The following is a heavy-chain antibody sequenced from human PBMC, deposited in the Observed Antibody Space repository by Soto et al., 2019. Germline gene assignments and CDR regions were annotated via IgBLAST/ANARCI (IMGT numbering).Heavy chain of an antibody. D-gene: IGHD5-12*01. CDR3: ARGVSGYDPGNLFDY. CDR1: GGSISSYY. CDR2: IYYSGST. J-gene: IGHJ4*02. V-gene: IGHV4-59*08. Sequence: SETLSLTCTVSGGSISSYYWSWIRQPPGKGLEWIGYIYYSGSTNYNPSLKSRVTISVDTSKNQFSLKLSSVTAADTAVYYCARGVSGYDPGNLFDYWGQGTLVTVSS.